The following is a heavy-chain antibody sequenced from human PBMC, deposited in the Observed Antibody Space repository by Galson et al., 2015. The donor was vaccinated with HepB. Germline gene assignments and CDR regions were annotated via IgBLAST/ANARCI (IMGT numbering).Heavy chain of an antibody. CDR3: AKDRAMYSGTYYFDY. Sequence: SLRLSCAASGFTFSNHGVHWVRQAPGKGLEWVAFISYDGGTKYYADSVNGRFTISRESSKNTMYLQMSSLRPEDTAVYYCAKDRAMYSGTYYFDYWGQGTLVTVSS. V-gene: IGHV3-30*18. J-gene: IGHJ4*02. D-gene: IGHD1-26*01. CDR1: GFTFSNHG. CDR2: ISYDGGTK.